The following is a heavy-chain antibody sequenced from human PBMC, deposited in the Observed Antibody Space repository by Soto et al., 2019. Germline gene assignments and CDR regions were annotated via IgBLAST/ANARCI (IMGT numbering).Heavy chain of an antibody. V-gene: IGHV3-49*03. CDR2: IRSKAYGGTT. Sequence: HPGGSLRLSCTASGFTFGDYAMSWFRQAPGKGLEWVGFIRSKAYGGTTEYAASVKGRFTISRDDSKSIAYLQMNSLKTEDTAVYYCTSTVTADNYGADYWGQGTLVTVSS. CDR3: TSTVTADNYGADY. D-gene: IGHD2-21*02. J-gene: IGHJ4*02. CDR1: GFTFGDYA.